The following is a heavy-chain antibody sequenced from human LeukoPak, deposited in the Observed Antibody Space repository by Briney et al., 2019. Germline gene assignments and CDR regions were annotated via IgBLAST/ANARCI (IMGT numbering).Heavy chain of an antibody. V-gene: IGHV1-18*01. Sequence: ASVKVSCKASGYPFTTAGISWVRQGPGQGLEWMGWISTYNGHTTYAQQFQDRITMTRDTSTSTAYMELRSLRSDDTAVYYCARGFGDLLYHYWGQGTLVTVSS. J-gene: IGHJ4*02. CDR3: ARGFGDLLYHY. CDR2: ISTYNGHT. CDR1: GYPFTTAG. D-gene: IGHD3-10*01.